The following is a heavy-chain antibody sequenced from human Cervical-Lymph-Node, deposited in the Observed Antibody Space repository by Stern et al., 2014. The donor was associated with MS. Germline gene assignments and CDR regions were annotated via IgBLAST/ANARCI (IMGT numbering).Heavy chain of an antibody. J-gene: IGHJ3*01. V-gene: IGHV1-2*02. CDR1: GYTFTDYY. CDR3: AGLRGTWNYFPHDFDV. CDR2: VNPNSGGP. D-gene: IGHD1-7*01. Sequence: VQLVQSGTEMKKPGASVKVSCKASGYTFTDYYLHWVRQAPGQGLEWMGWVNPNSGGPNYAQKVPGRVTMTSDTSISTAYMDLSRLTSDDTAVYYCAGLRGTWNYFPHDFDVWGQGTTVIVSS.